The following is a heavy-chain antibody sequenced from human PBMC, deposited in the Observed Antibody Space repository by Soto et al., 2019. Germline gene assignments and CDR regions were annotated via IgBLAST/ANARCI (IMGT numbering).Heavy chain of an antibody. Sequence: SETLSLTCSVSGGSISSSSWTWIRQPPGKGLEWIGYIHYTGSTKCNSSLKSRVTLEVDTSNNQFSLKLSSVTAADTAVYYCARLSNFWSGTFDSWGQGTLVTVSS. V-gene: IGHV4-59*01. J-gene: IGHJ4*02. CDR3: ARLSNFWSGTFDS. D-gene: IGHD3-3*01. CDR2: IHYTGST. CDR1: GGSISSSS.